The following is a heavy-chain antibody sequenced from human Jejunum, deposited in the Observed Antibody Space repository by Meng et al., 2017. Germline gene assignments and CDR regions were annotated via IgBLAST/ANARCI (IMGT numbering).Heavy chain of an antibody. J-gene: IGHJ4*02. V-gene: IGHV4-39*01. CDR3: ARQLNVWDSAGTYGGDFDF. CDR1: GFSRSQMGYH. CDR2: IYSGGST. D-gene: IGHD2-15*01. Sequence: QLQLQELGPGLVKPSETLSLTCSASGFSRSQMGYHWGWIRQTPGKGLEWVGSIYSGGSTKYNPSLKSRVTVSLDTSKKQFSLHLNSLTAADTAVYFCARQLNVWDSAGTYGGDFDFWGQGTLVTVSS.